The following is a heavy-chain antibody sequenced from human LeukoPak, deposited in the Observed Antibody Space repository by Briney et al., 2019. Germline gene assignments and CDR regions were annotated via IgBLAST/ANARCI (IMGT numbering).Heavy chain of an antibody. V-gene: IGHV1-46*01. Sequence: GASVKVSCKASGYTFTSYYMHWVRQAPGQGLEWMGIINPSGGSTSYAQKFQGRVTMTRDTSTSTVYMELSSLRSEDTAVYYCARDRQQLAERDAFDIWGQGTMVTVSS. CDR2: INPSGGST. CDR3: ARDRQQLAERDAFDI. D-gene: IGHD6-13*01. J-gene: IGHJ3*02. CDR1: GYTFTSYY.